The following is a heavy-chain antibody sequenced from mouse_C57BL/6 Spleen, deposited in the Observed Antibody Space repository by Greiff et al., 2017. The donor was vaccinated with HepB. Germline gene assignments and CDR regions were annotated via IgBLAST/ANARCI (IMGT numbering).Heavy chain of an antibody. V-gene: IGHV1-42*01. CDR3: ARGDYYGSSEFAY. CDR2: INPSTGGT. CDR1: GYSFTGYY. J-gene: IGHJ3*01. Sequence: VQLQQPGPELVKPGASVKISCKASGYSFTGYYMNWVKQSPEKSLEWIGEINPSTGGTTYNQKFKAKATLTVDKSSSTAYMQLKSLTSEDSAVYYCARGDYYGSSEFAYWGQGTLVTVSA. D-gene: IGHD1-1*01.